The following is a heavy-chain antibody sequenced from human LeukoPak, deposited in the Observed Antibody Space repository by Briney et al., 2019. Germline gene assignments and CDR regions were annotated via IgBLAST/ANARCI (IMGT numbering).Heavy chain of an antibody. D-gene: IGHD5-12*01. J-gene: IGHJ6*02. CDR2: ISGSGGST. Sequence: GGSLRLSCAASGFTFSSYAMTWVRQAPGKGLEWVSTISGSGGSTFYADSVMGRFTISRDNSKNTLSLHMNSLRAEDKAIYYCAKDRESGYAPYDMDVWGRGTTVTVSS. V-gene: IGHV3-23*01. CDR3: AKDRESGYAPYDMDV. CDR1: GFTFSSYA.